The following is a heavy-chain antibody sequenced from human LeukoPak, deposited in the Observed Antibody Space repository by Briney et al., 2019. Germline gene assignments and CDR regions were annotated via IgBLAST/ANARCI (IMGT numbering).Heavy chain of an antibody. J-gene: IGHJ4*02. CDR3: AKDPAWRAAAGFTYFDF. D-gene: IGHD6-13*01. Sequence: PGGSLRLSCAASGFTFSSYGMRWVRQAPGKGLEWVAFIRYDGSNKYYADSVKGRFTISRDNSKNTLYLQMNSLRAEDTAVYYCAKDPAWRAAAGFTYFDFWGQGPLVTVSS. CDR1: GFTFSSYG. CDR2: IRYDGSNK. V-gene: IGHV3-30*02.